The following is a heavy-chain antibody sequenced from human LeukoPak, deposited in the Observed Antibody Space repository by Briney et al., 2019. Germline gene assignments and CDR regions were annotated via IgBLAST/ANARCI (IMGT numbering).Heavy chain of an antibody. D-gene: IGHD6-19*01. CDR3: ARGDSGWSADFDY. Sequence: GGSLRLSCVASGFTVSTNYMSWVRQAPGKGLEWVSVIYSGGSTYYADSVKGRFTISRDNSKNTLYLQMNSLRAEDTAVYYCARGDSGWSADFDYWGQGTLVTVSS. J-gene: IGHJ4*02. CDR2: IYSGGST. V-gene: IGHV3-53*01. CDR1: GFTVSTNY.